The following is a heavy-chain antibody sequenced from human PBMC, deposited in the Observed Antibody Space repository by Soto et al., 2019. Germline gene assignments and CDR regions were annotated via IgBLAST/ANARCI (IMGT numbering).Heavy chain of an antibody. J-gene: IGHJ5*02. CDR3: ARHTLYYDFWSGYHVFDP. Sequence: SVKVSCKASGGTFSSYAISWVRQAPGQGLEWMGGIIPIFGTANYAQKFQGRVTITADESTSTAYMELSSLRSEDTAVYYCARHTLYYDFWSGYHVFDPWGQGTLVTVSS. D-gene: IGHD3-3*01. CDR1: GGTFSSYA. CDR2: IIPIFGTA. V-gene: IGHV1-69*13.